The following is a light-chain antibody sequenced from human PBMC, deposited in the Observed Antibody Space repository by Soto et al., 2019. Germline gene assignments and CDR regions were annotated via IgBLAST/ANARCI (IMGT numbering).Light chain of an antibody. CDR2: STN. V-gene: IGLV8-61*01. Sequence: QTVVTQEPSFSVSPGGTVTLTCGLSSGSVSTSYYPSWYQQTPGQAPRTLIYSTNTRSSGVPDRFSGSILRNKAALTITGAQADDESDYYCVLYMGRGISVFGVGTKLTVL. J-gene: IGLJ2*01. CDR1: SGSVSTSYY. CDR3: VLYMGRGISV.